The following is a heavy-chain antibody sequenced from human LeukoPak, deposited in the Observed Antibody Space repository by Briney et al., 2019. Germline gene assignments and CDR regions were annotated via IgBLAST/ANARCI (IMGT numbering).Heavy chain of an antibody. CDR1: GGSITSSNW. CDR3: ARVSYYYDSSGYYKGVWFDP. Sequence: PSETLSLTCAVSGGSITSSNWWSWVRQPPGKGLEWIGEIYYSGSTNYNPSLKSRVTISVDTSKNQFSLKLSSVTAADTAVYYCARVSYYYDSSGYYKGVWFDPWGQGTLVTVSS. D-gene: IGHD3-22*01. V-gene: IGHV4-4*02. CDR2: IYYSGST. J-gene: IGHJ5*02.